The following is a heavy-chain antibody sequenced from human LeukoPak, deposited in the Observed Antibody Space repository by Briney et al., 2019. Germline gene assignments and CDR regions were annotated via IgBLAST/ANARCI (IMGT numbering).Heavy chain of an antibody. CDR3: AKGSAAFDI. CDR1: GFTFSSYG. J-gene: IGHJ3*02. V-gene: IGHV3-48*01. CDR2: ISSSSSTI. Sequence: GGSLRLSCAASGFTFSSYGMTWVRQAPGKGLEWVSYISSSSSTIYYADSVKGRFTISRDNAKNTLYLQMNSLRAEDTAVYYCAKGSAAFDIWGQGTMVTVSS.